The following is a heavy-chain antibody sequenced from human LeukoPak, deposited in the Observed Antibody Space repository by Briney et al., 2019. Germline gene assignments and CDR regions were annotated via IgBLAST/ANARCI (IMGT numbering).Heavy chain of an antibody. J-gene: IGHJ1*01. CDR2: ISTSSSYV. Sequence: RTGGSLRLSCAASGFTFGSYNMNWVRQAPGKGPEWVSSISTSSSYVYYADSVKGRFTISRDNAKKSLYLQMNSLRAGDTAVYYCARDGGDYYDSSGYPFHHWGQGTLVTVSS. CDR3: ARDGGDYYDSSGYPFHH. V-gene: IGHV3-21*01. CDR1: GFTFGSYN. D-gene: IGHD3-22*01.